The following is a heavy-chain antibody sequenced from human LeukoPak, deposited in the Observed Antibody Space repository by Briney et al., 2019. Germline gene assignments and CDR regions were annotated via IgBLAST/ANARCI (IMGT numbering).Heavy chain of an antibody. CDR2: IYYSGST. CDR1: GGSISSYY. D-gene: IGHD1-1*01. J-gene: IGHJ4*02. CDR3: ARVQLELRGLVFDY. V-gene: IGHV4-59*01. Sequence: PSETLSLTCTVSGGSISSYYWSWIRQPPGKGLEWIGYIYYSGSTNYNPSLKSRVTISVDTSKNQFSLKLSSVTAADTAVYYCARVQLELRGLVFDYWGQGTLVTVSP.